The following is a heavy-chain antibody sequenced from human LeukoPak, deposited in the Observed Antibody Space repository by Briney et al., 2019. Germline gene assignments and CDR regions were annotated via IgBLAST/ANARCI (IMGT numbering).Heavy chain of an antibody. Sequence: GGSLRLSCAASGFTFSDCYMSWIRQAPGKGLEWVSYISSSSSYTNYADSVKGRFTISRDNAKNSLYLQMNSLRAEDTAVYYCARVQGFFGEPGWFDPWGQGTLVTVSS. CDR1: GFTFSDCY. J-gene: IGHJ5*02. D-gene: IGHD3-10*01. CDR3: ARVQGFFGEPGWFDP. V-gene: IGHV3-11*06. CDR2: ISSSSSYT.